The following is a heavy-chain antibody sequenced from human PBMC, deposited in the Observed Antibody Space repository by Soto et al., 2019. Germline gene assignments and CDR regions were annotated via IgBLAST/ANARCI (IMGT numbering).Heavy chain of an antibody. CDR2: IYYSGSA. V-gene: IGHV4-59*01. Sequence: PSETLSLTCTVSGASITSDYWNWIRQPPGKGLEWIGYIYYSGSANYNPSLKSRATISVDTSKNQFSLKLSSVTAADTAVYYCARGPGYSSSWYYFDHWGQGTLVTVSS. J-gene: IGHJ4*02. CDR3: ARGPGYSSSWYYFDH. D-gene: IGHD6-13*01. CDR1: GASITSDY.